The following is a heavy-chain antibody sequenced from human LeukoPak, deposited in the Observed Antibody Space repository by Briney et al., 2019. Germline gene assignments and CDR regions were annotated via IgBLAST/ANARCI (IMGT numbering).Heavy chain of an antibody. Sequence: GESLKISCKGSGYSFPDYWIGWVRLMPGKGLEWMGIIYPADSDIKYSPSFQGHVTISTDKSISTAYLQWSSLKASDTAIYYCARRGRSSSNFDFWGQGTLVTVSS. D-gene: IGHD6-6*01. CDR3: ARRGRSSSNFDF. CDR1: GYSFPDYW. CDR2: IYPADSDI. V-gene: IGHV5-51*01. J-gene: IGHJ4*02.